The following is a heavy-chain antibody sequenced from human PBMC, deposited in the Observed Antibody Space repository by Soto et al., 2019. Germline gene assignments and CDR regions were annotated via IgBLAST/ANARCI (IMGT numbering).Heavy chain of an antibody. Sequence: EVQLLESGGGLVQPGGSLRLSCAASGFTFSSYAMSWVRQAPGKGLEWVSAISGSGGSTYYADSVKGRFTISRDNSKNTLYLKMNSLRAENTAVYYCAKDHTVATIKKNLWGFDYWGREPWSPSPQ. J-gene: IGHJ4*02. V-gene: IGHV3-23*01. D-gene: IGHD5-12*01. CDR1: GFTFSSYA. CDR2: ISGSGGST. CDR3: AKDHTVATIKKNLWGFDY.